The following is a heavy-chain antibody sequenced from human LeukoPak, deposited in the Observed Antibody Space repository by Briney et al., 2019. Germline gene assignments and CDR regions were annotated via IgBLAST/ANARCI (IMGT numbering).Heavy chain of an antibody. Sequence: SVKVSCKASGGTFSSYAISWVRQAPGQGLEWMGGIIPIFGTANYAQKFQGRVTITTDESTSTAYMELSSLRSEDTAVYYCARGTEIFGVATAFDYWGQGTLVTVSS. J-gene: IGHJ4*02. V-gene: IGHV1-69*05. D-gene: IGHD3-3*01. CDR3: ARGTEIFGVATAFDY. CDR1: GGTFSSYA. CDR2: IIPIFGTA.